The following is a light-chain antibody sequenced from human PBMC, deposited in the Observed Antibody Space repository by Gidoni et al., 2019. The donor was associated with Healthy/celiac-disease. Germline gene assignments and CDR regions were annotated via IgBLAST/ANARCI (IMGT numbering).Light chain of an antibody. CDR1: QSVSSY. J-gene: IGKJ4*01. CDR3: QQRINWLT. Sequence: ELVLTQSPATLSLSPVERAYLSCRASQSVSSYFAWYQQKPGQAPRLLIYAASNRATGIPARFSGSGSGTDFTLTISSLEPEDFAVYYCQQRINWLTFGGGTKVEIK. V-gene: IGKV3-11*01. CDR2: AAS.